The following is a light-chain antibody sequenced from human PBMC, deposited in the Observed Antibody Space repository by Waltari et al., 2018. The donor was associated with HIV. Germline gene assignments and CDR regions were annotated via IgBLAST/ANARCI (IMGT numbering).Light chain of an antibody. CDR2: DVS. CDR1: SSDVGGYNY. J-gene: IGLJ1*01. V-gene: IGLV2-11*01. Sequence: QSALTQPRSVSWSPGQSVTISCTGTSSDVGGYNYVSCYQQHPGKAPKLMIDDVSKRPSGVPDRFSGSKSGNTASLTISGLQAEDEADYYCCSYAGSYTWVFGTGTKVTVL. CDR3: CSYAGSYTWV.